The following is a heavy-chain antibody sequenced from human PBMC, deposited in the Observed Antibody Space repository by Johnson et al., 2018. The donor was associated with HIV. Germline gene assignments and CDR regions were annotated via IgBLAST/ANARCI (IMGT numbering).Heavy chain of an antibody. CDR2: IYSGGST. Sequence: VKLVESGGGVVQPGRSLRLSCAASGFTFSSYAMSWVRQAPGKGLEWVSVIYSGGSTYYADSVKGRFTISRDNSKNTLYLQMNSLRAEDTAVYYCARDGYSYGDAFDIWGQGTMVTVSS. V-gene: IGHV3-66*02. CDR3: ARDGYSYGDAFDI. CDR1: GFTFSSYA. D-gene: IGHD5-18*01. J-gene: IGHJ3*02.